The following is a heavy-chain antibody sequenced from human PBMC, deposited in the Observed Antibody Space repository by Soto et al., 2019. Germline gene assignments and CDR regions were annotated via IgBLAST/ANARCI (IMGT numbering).Heavy chain of an antibody. CDR1: GFSLSSYAMG. D-gene: IGHD4-17*01. Sequence: QITLKESGPTLVRPAQTLTLTCGFSGFSLSSYAMGGAWIRQPPGKALEWLALIYWDDDKRYSPSLKDRLAISKDTSSNQVVLTITNMDPGDTATYFCAHAGDYDLLTFDHWGPGTLVTVSS. CDR2: IYWDDDK. V-gene: IGHV2-5*02. CDR3: AHAGDYDLLTFDH. J-gene: IGHJ4*02.